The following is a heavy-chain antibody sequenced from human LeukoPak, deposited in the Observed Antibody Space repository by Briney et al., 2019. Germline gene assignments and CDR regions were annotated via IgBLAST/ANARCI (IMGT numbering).Heavy chain of an antibody. V-gene: IGHV3-21*01. CDR3: ARDYAMVRGIFDY. CDR1: GFTFSSYS. J-gene: IGHJ4*02. CDR2: ITSSSSYM. D-gene: IGHD3-10*01. Sequence: GGSLRLSCAASGFTFSSYSVNWVRQAPGKGLEWVSSITSSSSYMYYADSVKGRFTISRDNAKNTLYLQMNSLRAEDTAVYYCARDYAMVRGIFDYWGQGTLVTVSS.